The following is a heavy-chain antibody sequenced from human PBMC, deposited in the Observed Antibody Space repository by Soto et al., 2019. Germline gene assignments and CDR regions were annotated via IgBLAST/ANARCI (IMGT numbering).Heavy chain of an antibody. D-gene: IGHD5-18*01. Sequence: SVKVSCKASGGTFSSNATSWVRQAPGQGPEWMGGILPIFNTANYAQNFQGRVTITADESTGTSYMELTSLKSEDTAIYYCATGGRGYSSSFPRCYVEYWGHGTRVT. CDR2: ILPIFNTA. V-gene: IGHV1-69*13. J-gene: IGHJ4*01. CDR3: ATGGRGYSSSFPRCYVEY. CDR1: GGTFSSNA.